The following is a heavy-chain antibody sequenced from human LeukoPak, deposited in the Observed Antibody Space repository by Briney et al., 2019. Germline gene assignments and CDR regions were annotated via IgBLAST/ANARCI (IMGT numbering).Heavy chain of an antibody. J-gene: IGHJ4*02. CDR1: GDSISDYY. D-gene: IGHD6-19*01. V-gene: IGHV4-59*08. CDR3: ARVEEWLVLDY. CDR2: IYYSGST. Sequence: PSETLSLTCTVSGDSISDYYWNWIRQPPGKRLEWIGYIYYSGSTNHSPSLKSRVTISLDTSKNQFSLKLSSVTAADTAVYYCARVEEWLVLDYWGQGTLVTVSS.